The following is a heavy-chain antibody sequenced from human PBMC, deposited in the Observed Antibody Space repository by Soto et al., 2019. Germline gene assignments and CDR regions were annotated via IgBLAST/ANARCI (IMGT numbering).Heavy chain of an antibody. Sequence: EVQLVESGGGLVKPGGSLRLSCAASGFTFSNAWMSWVRQAPGKGLEWVGRIKSKTEGGTTDYAAPVKGRFTISRDDSKNTLYLQMNSLKTEDTAVYYCTTDIRGVGDSWGQGTLVTVSS. CDR1: GFTFSNAW. D-gene: IGHD3-10*01. V-gene: IGHV3-15*01. J-gene: IGHJ4*02. CDR2: IKSKTEGGTT. CDR3: TTDIRGVGDS.